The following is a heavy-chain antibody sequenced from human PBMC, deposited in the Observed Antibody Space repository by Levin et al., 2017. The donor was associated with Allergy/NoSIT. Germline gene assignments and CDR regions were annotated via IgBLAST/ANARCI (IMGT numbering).Heavy chain of an antibody. D-gene: IGHD6-19*01. CDR1: GFTFSTYW. J-gene: IGHJ6*03. CDR2: VKLDGSEK. V-gene: IGHV3-7*01. Sequence: GGSLRLSCAASGFTFSTYWMGWVRQTPGKGLEWVANVKLDGSEKYYVDSVKGRFTISRDNAKNTLYLQMNSLKAEDTAVYYCARGGDSSGWYAVYFYYMDVWGKGPTVTVSS. CDR3: ARGGDSSGWYAVYFYYMDV.